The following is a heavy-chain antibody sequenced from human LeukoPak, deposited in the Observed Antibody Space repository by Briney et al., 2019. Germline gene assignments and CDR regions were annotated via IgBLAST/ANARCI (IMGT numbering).Heavy chain of an antibody. CDR1: GGSISSSSYY. D-gene: IGHD5-24*01. Sequence: SETLSLTCTVSGGSISSSSYYWGWIRQPPGKGLEWIGSIYYSGSTYYNPSLKSRVTISVDTSKNQFSLKLSSVTAADTAVYYCAREGDGYPQTPYFDYWGQGTLVTVSS. CDR2: IYYSGST. CDR3: AREGDGYPQTPYFDY. J-gene: IGHJ4*02. V-gene: IGHV4-39*07.